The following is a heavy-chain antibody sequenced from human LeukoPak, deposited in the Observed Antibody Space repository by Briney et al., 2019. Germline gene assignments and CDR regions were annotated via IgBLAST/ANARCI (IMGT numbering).Heavy chain of an antibody. V-gene: IGHV4-4*07. CDR1: GGSISTYY. J-gene: IGHJ6*03. D-gene: IGHD2-2*01. CDR3: AREDYQLVSGDFYYYMNV. Sequence: SETLSLTCSISGGSISTYYWSWIRLPAGKGLEWIGRMYTSGTTYYNLSLKSRVSMSLDTSIDQFSLKVSSVTAADTAIYYCAREDYQLVSGDFYYYMNVWGKGTTVTVSS. CDR2: MYTSGTT.